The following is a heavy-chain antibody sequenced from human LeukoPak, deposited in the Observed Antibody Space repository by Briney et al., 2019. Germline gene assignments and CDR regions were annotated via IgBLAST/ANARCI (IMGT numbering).Heavy chain of an antibody. CDR3: AKGTSNRDWTLGS. V-gene: IGHV3-23*01. D-gene: IGHD2-21*02. CDR1: QFTFRTFP. CDR2: ISRSGSAT. J-gene: IGHJ4*02. Sequence: WESLRLSCAASQFTFRTFPMTWVLQAPGKGLEGVSSISRSGSATYYPDSVRGRFTISRDNSQNTLYLQMTTLRADHTAIYYCAKGTSNRDWTLGSWGQGTLVTVSS.